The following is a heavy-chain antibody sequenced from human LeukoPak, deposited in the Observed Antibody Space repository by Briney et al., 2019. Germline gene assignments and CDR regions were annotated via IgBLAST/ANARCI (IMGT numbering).Heavy chain of an antibody. V-gene: IGHV3-74*01. CDR1: GFTFSSYW. D-gene: IGHD3-3*01. J-gene: IGHJ6*02. Sequence: GGSLRLSCAASGFTFSSYWMHWVRQAPGKGLVWVSRINSDGSSTSYADSVKGRFTISRDNAKNTLYLQMNSLRAEDTAVYYCAGHDFWSDMDVWGQGTTVTVSS. CDR3: AGHDFWSDMDV. CDR2: INSDGSST.